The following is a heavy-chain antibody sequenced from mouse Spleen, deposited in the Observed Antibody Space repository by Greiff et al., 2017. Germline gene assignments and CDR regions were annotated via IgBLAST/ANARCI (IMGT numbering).Heavy chain of an antibody. CDR2: INPGSGGT. V-gene: IGHV1-54*01. D-gene: IGHD2-3*01. J-gene: IGHJ2*01. CDR1: GYAFTNYL. Sequence: VKLQQSGAELVRPGTSVKVSCKASGYAFTNYLIEWVKQRPGQGLEWIGVINPGSGGTNYNEKFKGKATLTADKSSSTAYMQLSSLTSDDSAVYFCARGDGYYVRTFDYWGQGTTLTVSS. CDR3: ARGDGYYVRTFDY.